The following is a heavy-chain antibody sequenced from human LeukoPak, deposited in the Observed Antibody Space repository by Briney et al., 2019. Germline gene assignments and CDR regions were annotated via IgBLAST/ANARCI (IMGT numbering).Heavy chain of an antibody. Sequence: SETLSLTCTVSGGSISSGGYYGSWIRQHPGKGLEWIGYIYYSGSTYYNPSLKSRVTISVDTSKNQFSLKLSSVTAADTAVYYCAREGITMIAPLASWGQEPWSPSPQ. CDR2: IYYSGST. J-gene: IGHJ5*01. V-gene: IGHV4-31*03. D-gene: IGHD3-22*01. CDR3: AREGITMIAPLAS. CDR1: GGSISSGGYY.